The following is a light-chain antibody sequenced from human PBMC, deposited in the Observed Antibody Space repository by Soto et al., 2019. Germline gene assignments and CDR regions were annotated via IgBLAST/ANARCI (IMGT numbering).Light chain of an antibody. Sequence: EIVLTQSPATLSLSPGERATLSCRASQSVSSYLAWYQQKPGQAPRLLIYDASSRATGIPARFSGSGSGTDFTLTISRLEPEDFAVYYCQQSSTWPTFGGGTKVEIK. CDR3: QQSSTWPT. V-gene: IGKV3-11*01. CDR1: QSVSSY. J-gene: IGKJ4*01. CDR2: DAS.